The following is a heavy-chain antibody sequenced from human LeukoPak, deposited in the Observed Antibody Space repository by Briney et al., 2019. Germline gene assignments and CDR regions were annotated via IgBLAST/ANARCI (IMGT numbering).Heavy chain of an antibody. Sequence: AGGSLRLSCAASGFTFSSYGMHWVRQAPGKGLEWVAFIRYDGSNKYYADSVKGRFTISRDNSKNTLYLQMNSLRAEDTAVYYCAKDKTSVAGTWGYFDYWGQGTLVTVSS. CDR1: GFTFSSYG. CDR3: AKDKTSVAGTWGYFDY. J-gene: IGHJ4*02. V-gene: IGHV3-30*02. CDR2: IRYDGSNK. D-gene: IGHD6-19*01.